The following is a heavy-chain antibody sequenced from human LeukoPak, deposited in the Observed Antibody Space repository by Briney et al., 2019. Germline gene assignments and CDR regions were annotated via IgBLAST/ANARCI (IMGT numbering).Heavy chain of an antibody. V-gene: IGHV3-23*01. D-gene: IGHD4-17*01. CDR1: GFTFSNFA. Sequence: GGSLRLSCAASGFTFSNFALIWVRQAPVKGLEWVSSISAGGGTQYADAVRGRFTISRDNSKNTLYLHMNSLRAEDTAVYFCARDPNGDHVVAFEFWGHGTMVTVSS. J-gene: IGHJ3*01. CDR2: ISAGGGT. CDR3: ARDPNGDHVVAFEF.